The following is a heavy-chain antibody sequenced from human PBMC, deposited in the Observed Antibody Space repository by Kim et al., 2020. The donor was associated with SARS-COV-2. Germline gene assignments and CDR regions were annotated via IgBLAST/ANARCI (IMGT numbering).Heavy chain of an antibody. CDR3: ARDPTFTPQRSAVAGTLYYYYGMDV. CDR1: GDSVSSNSAA. CDR2: TYYRSKWYN. J-gene: IGHJ6*02. D-gene: IGHD6-19*01. Sequence: SQTLSLTCAISGDSVSSNSAAWNWIRQSPSRGLEWLGRTYYRSKWYNDYAVSVKSRITINPDTSKNQFSLQLNSVTPEDTAVYYCARDPTFTPQRSAVAGTLYYYYGMDVWGQGTTVTVSS. V-gene: IGHV6-1*01.